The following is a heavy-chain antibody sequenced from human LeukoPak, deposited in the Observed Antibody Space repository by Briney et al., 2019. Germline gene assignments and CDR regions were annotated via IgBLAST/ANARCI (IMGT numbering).Heavy chain of an antibody. CDR1: GFTFSSYA. J-gene: IGHJ3*02. CDR3: AKSRSGYASDAFDI. D-gene: IGHD3-22*01. CDR2: ISGVDGST. V-gene: IGHV3-23*01. Sequence: GGSLRLSCAAYGFTFSSYALGLVRQAPGKGLEWVSAISGVDGSTYYADSVKGRFTISRDNSKNTVYLQMNSLKAEDTALYNCAKSRSGYASDAFDIWGQGTRVTVSS.